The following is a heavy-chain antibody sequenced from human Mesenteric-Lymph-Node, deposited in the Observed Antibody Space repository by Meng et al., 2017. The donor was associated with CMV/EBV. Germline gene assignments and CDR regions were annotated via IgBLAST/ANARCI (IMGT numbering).Heavy chain of an antibody. D-gene: IGHD1-26*01. Sequence: VSGDSISSRSDCWGWIRQRPGKGLEWIGSVYNSANTYYNPSLKSRVTISADTSKNQLSLQLTAVTAADTAVYFCARHKWDYQWFFDLWGRGTLVTVSS. CDR1: GDSISSRSDC. V-gene: IGHV4-39*01. CDR3: ARHKWDYQWFFDL. J-gene: IGHJ2*01. CDR2: VYNSANT.